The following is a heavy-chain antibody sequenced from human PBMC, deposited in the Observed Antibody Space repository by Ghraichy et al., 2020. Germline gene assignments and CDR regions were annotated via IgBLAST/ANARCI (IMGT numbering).Heavy chain of an antibody. V-gene: IGHV3-23*01. D-gene: IGHD2/OR15-2a*01. CDR1: GFTFSNYP. CDR3: AKALLLSNYYGMDV. Sequence: GESLNISCAASGFTFSNYPMSWVRQAPGKGLEWVSAITGSGGSTFYADSVKGRFTISRDNSKDTLYLQMNSLRAEDTAVYYCAKALLLSNYYGMDVWGQGTTVTVSS. J-gene: IGHJ6*02. CDR2: ITGSGGST.